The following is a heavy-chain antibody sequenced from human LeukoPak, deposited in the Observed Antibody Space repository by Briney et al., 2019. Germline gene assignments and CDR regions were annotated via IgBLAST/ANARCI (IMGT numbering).Heavy chain of an antibody. V-gene: IGHV1-69*05. CDR3: ARGPYSSSWYGNFDY. CDR1: GYTFTSYG. J-gene: IGHJ4*02. CDR2: IIPIFGTA. D-gene: IGHD6-13*01. Sequence: GASVKVSCKASGYTFTSYGISWVRQAPGQGLEWMGRIIPIFGTANYAQKFQGRVTITTDGSTSTAYMELSSLRSEDTAVYYCARGPYSSSWYGNFDYWGQGTLVTVSS.